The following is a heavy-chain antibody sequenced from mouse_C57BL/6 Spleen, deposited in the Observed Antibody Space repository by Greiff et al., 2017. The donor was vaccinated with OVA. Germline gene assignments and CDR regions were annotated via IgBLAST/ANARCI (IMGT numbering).Heavy chain of an antibody. D-gene: IGHD3-3*01. J-gene: IGHJ2*01. CDR2: IYPGDGDT. CDR1: GYAFSSSW. CDR3: ARSRDFYYFDY. V-gene: IGHV1-82*01. Sequence: VKLVESGPELVKPGASVKISCKASGYAFSSSWMNWVKQRPGKGLEWIGRIYPGDGDTNYNGKFKGKATLTADKSSSTAYMQLSSLTSEDSAVYFCARSRDFYYFDYWGQGTTLTVSS.